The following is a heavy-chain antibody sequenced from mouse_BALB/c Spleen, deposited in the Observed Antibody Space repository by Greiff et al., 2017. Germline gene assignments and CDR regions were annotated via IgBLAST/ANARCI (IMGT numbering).Heavy chain of an antibody. J-gene: IGHJ3*01. CDR3: ARGDYEGDGFAY. CDR2: INPGSGGT. D-gene: IGHD2-4*01. CDR1: GYAFTNYL. V-gene: IGHV1-54*01. Sequence: QVQLQQSGAELVRPGTSVKVSCKASGYAFTNYLIEWVKQRPGQGLEWIGVINPGSGGTNYNEKFKGKATLTADKSSSTAYMQLSSLTSDDSAVYFCARGDYEGDGFAYWGQGTLVTVSA.